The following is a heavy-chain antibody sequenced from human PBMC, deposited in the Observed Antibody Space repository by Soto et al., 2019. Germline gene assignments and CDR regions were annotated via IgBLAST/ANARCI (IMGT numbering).Heavy chain of an antibody. CDR3: ATWHLQEHAYDV. CDR2: FYDLDGT. D-gene: IGHD4-4*01. CDR1: GLTVSGKKY. Sequence: PVGSLRLSCAVSGLTVSGKKYVAWVRQAPGKGLEWVSGFYDLDGTYYADSLKGRFTTSGDSSRTIVYLQMNGLRPEDTAVYYCATWHLQEHAYDVWGQGTTV. V-gene: IGHV3-53*01. J-gene: IGHJ3*01.